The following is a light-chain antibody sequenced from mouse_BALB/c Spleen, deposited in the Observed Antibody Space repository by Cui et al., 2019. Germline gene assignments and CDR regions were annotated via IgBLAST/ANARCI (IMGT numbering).Light chain of an antibody. J-gene: IGKJ1*01. V-gene: IGKV4-55*01. CDR3: QQWSSYPRT. CDR2: DTS. CDR1: SSVSY. Sequence: HIVLTKSPAIMSASPGEKVTMTCSASSSVSYMYWYQQKPGSSPRLLIYDTSNLASGVPVRFSGSGSGTSYSLTISRMEAEDAATYYCQQWSSYPRTFGGGTKLEIK.